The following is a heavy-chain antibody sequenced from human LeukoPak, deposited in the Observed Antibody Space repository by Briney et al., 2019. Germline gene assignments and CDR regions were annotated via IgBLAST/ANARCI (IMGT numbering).Heavy chain of an antibody. CDR1: GGSISNYY. CDR2: IYYSGST. D-gene: IGHD1-26*01. J-gene: IGHJ4*02. V-gene: IGHV4-59*12. CDR3: ARDRRGIVGATDGDFDY. Sequence: SETLSLTCTVSGGSISNYYWSWIGQPPGKGLEWIGYIYYSGSTNYNPSLKSRVTISVDTSKNQFSLKLSSVTAADTAVYYCARDRRGIVGATDGDFDYWGQGTLVTVSS.